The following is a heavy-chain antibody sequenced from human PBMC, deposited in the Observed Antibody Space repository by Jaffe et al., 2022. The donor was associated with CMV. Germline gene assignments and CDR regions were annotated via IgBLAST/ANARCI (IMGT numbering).Heavy chain of an antibody. V-gene: IGHV3-15*01. CDR3: TAAHYYRAMDV. CDR1: RFTFSDAW. CDR2: IFSKTEGATS. J-gene: IGHJ6*02. Sequence: EVQLVESGGGLVKPGGSLRLSCVASRFTFSDAWMNWVRQAPGRGLEWVGRIFSKTEGATSDYAAPVKGRFTISRDDSKNTSYLQMDSLRTEDTAVYYCTAAHYYRAMDVWGQGTTVTVSS.